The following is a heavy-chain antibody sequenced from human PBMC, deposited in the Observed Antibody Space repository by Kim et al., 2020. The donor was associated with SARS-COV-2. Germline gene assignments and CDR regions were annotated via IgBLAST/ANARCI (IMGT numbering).Heavy chain of an antibody. V-gene: IGHV3-48*03. CDR3: ARDGKWFGELTIDY. J-gene: IGHJ4*02. D-gene: IGHD3-10*01. Sequence: GGSLRLSCAASGFTFSSYEMNWVRQAPGKGLEWVSYISSSGSTIYYADSVKGRFTISRDNAKNSLYLQMNSLRAEDTAVYYCARDGKWFGELTIDYWGQGTLVTVSS. CDR2: ISSSGSTI. CDR1: GFTFSSYE.